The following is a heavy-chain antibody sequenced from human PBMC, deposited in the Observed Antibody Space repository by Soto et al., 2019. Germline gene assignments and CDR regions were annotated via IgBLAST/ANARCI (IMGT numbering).Heavy chain of an antibody. V-gene: IGHV4-59*11. CDR2: FFHTGTA. Sequence: QVQLQESGPGLVKPSETLSLNCSDSGDAITRHYWSWIRQSPGKGLEWLGYFFHTGTALYNPSLRSRVTMSVDTSKNQFSLKLTSVIPADTAVYFCARNYGGNSQFFDLWGRGTLVTVSS. CDR1: GDAITRHY. CDR3: ARNYGGNSQFFDL. J-gene: IGHJ2*01. D-gene: IGHD4-17*01.